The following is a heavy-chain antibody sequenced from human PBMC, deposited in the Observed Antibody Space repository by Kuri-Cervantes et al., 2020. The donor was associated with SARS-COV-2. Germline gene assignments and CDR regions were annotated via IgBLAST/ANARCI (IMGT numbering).Heavy chain of an antibody. CDR2: ISGSGDRT. Sequence: GGSLRLSCAASGFTFNKYAMSWVRQAPGKGLEWVSGISGSGDRTHYGDAVEGRFTISRDNSKDTVHLQMNSLRDEDTDVYYCARDTIFGVVISESSAFDIWGQGTMVTVSS. J-gene: IGHJ3*02. CDR3: ARDTIFGVVISESSAFDI. V-gene: IGHV3-23*01. D-gene: IGHD3-3*01. CDR1: GFTFNKYA.